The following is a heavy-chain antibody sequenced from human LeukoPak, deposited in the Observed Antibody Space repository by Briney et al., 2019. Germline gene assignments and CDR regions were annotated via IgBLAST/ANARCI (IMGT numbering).Heavy chain of an antibody. J-gene: IGHJ5*02. CDR1: GFTFNDYY. V-gene: IGHV3-11*01. Sequence: PGGSLRLSCAASGFTFNDYYMSWIRQAPGEGLEWLSYINIGGTNTHYADSVKGRFTISRDNAKKSLYLEMNNLRAEDTAVYCCATDGAGFDTWGQGVLVTVSS. CDR3: ATDGAGFDT. CDR2: INIGGTNT.